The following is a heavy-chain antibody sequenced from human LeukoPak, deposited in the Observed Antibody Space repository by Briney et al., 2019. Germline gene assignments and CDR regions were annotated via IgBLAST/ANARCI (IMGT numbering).Heavy chain of an antibody. Sequence: EGSLRLSCAVSGFTYSSYWMSWVRQAPGKGLEWVASINELGSEKHYVDSVEGRFTISRDNAKNSLFLEMNSLRAADTAVYFCARAYYAGNFVGGQGTLVTVSS. D-gene: IGHD3-3*01. CDR3: ARAYYAGNFV. CDR1: GFTYSSYW. V-gene: IGHV3-7*04. J-gene: IGHJ4*02. CDR2: INELGSEK.